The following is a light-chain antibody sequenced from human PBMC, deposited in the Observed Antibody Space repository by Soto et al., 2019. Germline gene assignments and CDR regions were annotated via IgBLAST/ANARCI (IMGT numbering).Light chain of an antibody. J-gene: IGKJ5*01. CDR3: QQYKSWPIT. V-gene: IGKV3-15*01. Sequence: EIVMTQSPSTMSVSPGDRATLSCRASQSISSDLAWYQQQPGQAPRLLIYGASTRATGIPARFTGSGSGTEFTLTISGLQSEDFAIYFCQQYKSWPITFGQGTRLEIK. CDR1: QSISSD. CDR2: GAS.